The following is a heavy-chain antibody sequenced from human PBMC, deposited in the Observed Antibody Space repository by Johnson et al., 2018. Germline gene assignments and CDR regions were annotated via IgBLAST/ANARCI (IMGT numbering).Heavy chain of an antibody. CDR1: GFTFSNAW. V-gene: IGHV3-15*05. J-gene: IGHJ3*02. D-gene: IGHD3-22*01. Sequence: QLQESGGGLVKPGGSLRVSCAASGFTFSNAWMSWVRQAPGKGLEWVGRLKTKTDGGTTDYAAAMKGRLTISRDDSKNTVDVQMNSLKTEDTAVYYCTTDLAMIGGDIWGQGTMVTVSS. CDR3: TTDLAMIGGDI. CDR2: LKTKTDGGTT.